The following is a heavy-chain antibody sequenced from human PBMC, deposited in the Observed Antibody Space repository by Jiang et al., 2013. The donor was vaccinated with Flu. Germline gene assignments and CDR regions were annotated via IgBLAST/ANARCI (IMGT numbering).Heavy chain of an antibody. D-gene: IGHD4-17*01. V-gene: IGHV1-3*01. J-gene: IGHJ4*02. CDR3: ARIPPYGDYYYFDY. Sequence: GAEVKKPGASVKVSCKASGYTFTSYAMHWVRQAPGQRLEWMGWINAGNGNTKYSQKFQGRVTITRDTSASTAYMELSSLRSEDTAVYYCARIPPYGDYYYFDYWGQGTLVTVSS. CDR2: INAGNGNT. CDR1: GYTFTSYA.